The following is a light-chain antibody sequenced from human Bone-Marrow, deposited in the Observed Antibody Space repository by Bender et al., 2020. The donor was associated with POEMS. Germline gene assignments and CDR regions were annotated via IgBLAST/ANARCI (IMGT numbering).Light chain of an antibody. CDR1: SSDVGGYNF. J-gene: IGLJ1*01. V-gene: IGLV2-8*01. CDR3: GSFAGNTYV. Sequence: QSALTQPPSASGSPGQSVTISCTGTSSDVGGYNFVSWYQQHPGRAPKLIIYDLIKRPSGVPDRFSGSKSGNTASLTVSGLQAEDEADYYCGSFAGNTYVFGTGTKVTVL. CDR2: DLI.